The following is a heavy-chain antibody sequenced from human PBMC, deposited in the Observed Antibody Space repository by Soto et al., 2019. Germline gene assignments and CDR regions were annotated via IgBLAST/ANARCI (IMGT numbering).Heavy chain of an antibody. V-gene: IGHV4-34*01. CDR1: GGSFSAYY. CDR3: ARESHDILTRPLWVWDFDL. J-gene: IGHJ2*01. D-gene: IGHD3-9*01. CDR2: INDRGSI. Sequence: QVQLQQWGAGPLRPLETLSLTCGVSGGSFSAYYWAWIRPSPGKGLEWIGEINDRGSINYNPSLKSRVSISVDTSKNHYSVNLRSVPAAGPAVYYCARESHDILTRPLWVWDFDLWGRGTLVTVSS.